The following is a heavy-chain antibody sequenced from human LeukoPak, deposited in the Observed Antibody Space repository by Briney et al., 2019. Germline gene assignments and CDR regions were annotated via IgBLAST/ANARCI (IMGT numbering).Heavy chain of an antibody. J-gene: IGHJ3*02. V-gene: IGHV3-23*01. Sequence: GGSLRLSCAASGFTFSNYWMHWVRQAPGKGLEWVSTITGSADSTFYAVSVKGRFTISRDNSKNTLDLQMNSLRAEDTALYYCAKDKGTWGALDIWGQGTTVTVSS. CDR1: GFTFSNYW. CDR3: AKDKGTWGALDI. CDR2: ITGSADST. D-gene: IGHD1-1*01.